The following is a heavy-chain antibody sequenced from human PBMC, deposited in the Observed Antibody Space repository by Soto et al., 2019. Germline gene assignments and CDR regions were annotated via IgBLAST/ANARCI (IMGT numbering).Heavy chain of an antibody. CDR1: GGSFSGYY. CDR2: INHSGST. D-gene: IGHD1-26*01. CDR3: ARHGITGIYYDVFDI. V-gene: IGHV4-34*01. Sequence: SSETLSLTCAVYGGSFSGYYWSWIRQPPGKGLEWIGEINHSGSTNYNPSLKSRVTISVDTSKNQFSLKLSSVTAADTAVYYCARHGITGIYYDVFDIWGQGTMVTVSS. J-gene: IGHJ3*02.